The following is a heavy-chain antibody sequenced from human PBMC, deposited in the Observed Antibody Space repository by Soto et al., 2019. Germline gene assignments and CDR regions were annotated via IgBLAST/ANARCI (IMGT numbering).Heavy chain of an antibody. J-gene: IGHJ4*02. V-gene: IGHV3-23*01. D-gene: IGHD3-22*01. CDR3: ANGGYNYYDSSGYPN. CDR1: GLTFSSYA. CDR2: ISGSGGST. Sequence: GGSLRLSCAASGLTFSSYAVSWVRQDPGKGLEWVSAISGSGGSTYYADSVKGRFTISRDNSKNTLYLQMNSLRAEDTAVYYCANGGYNYYDSSGYPNWGQGTLVTVSS.